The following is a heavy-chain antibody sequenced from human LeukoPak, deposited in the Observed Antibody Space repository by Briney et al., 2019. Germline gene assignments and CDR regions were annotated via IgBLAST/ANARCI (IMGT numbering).Heavy chain of an antibody. CDR2: ISAYNGNT. D-gene: IGHD2-21*02. CDR3: AREFNCGGDCAYYYYYMDV. CDR1: GYTFTSYG. J-gene: IGHJ6*03. V-gene: IGHV1-18*01. Sequence: ASVKVSCKASGYTFTSYGISWVRQAPGQGLEWMGWISAYNGNTNYAQKLQGRVTMTTDTSTSTAYMELRSLRSDDTAVYYCAREFNCGGDCAYYYYYMDVWGKGTTVTVFS.